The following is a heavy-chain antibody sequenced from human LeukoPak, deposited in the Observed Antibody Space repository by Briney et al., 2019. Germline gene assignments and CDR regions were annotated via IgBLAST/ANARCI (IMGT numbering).Heavy chain of an antibody. D-gene: IGHD5-24*01. CDR2: FYIGGST. Sequence: PGGSLRLSCAASGFTVSSYYMSWVRQAPGKGLEWVSIFYIGGSTYYADSVKGRFTISRDNSKNTLYLLMKSLRAEDTAVYFCARSRDGYNFDDWGQGTLVTVSS. CDR3: ARSRDGYNFDD. J-gene: IGHJ5*02. V-gene: IGHV3-53*01. CDR1: GFTVSSYY.